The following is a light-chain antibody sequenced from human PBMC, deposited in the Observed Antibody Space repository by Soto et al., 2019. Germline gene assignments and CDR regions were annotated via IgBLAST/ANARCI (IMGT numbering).Light chain of an antibody. CDR1: QSVRND. Sequence: EIVMTQSPATLSVSPGQRATLTCRASQSVRNDLAWYQQKPGQAPRLLVYGASIRANGVPARFRGGGSGTEFSLTISSLQSEDFGVYYCQQFNDWPRTFGQGTKVDIK. CDR3: QQFNDWPRT. CDR2: GAS. V-gene: IGKV3-15*01. J-gene: IGKJ1*01.